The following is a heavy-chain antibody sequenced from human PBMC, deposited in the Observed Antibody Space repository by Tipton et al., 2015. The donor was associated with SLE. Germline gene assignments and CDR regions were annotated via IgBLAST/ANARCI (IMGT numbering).Heavy chain of an antibody. V-gene: IGHV4-59*08. J-gene: IGHJ3*02. CDR1: GGSISSYC. Sequence: TLSLTCTVSGGSISSYCWSWIRQPPGKGLEWIGYIYYSGSTNYNPSLKSRVTISVDMSKNRFSLKLSSVTAADTAVYYCARHMTGVDAFDIWGQGTMVTVSS. CDR3: ARHMTGVDAFDI. D-gene: IGHD1-20*01. CDR2: IYYSGST.